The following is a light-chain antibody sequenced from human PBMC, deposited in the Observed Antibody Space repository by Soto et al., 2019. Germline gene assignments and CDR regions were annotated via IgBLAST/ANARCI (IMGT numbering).Light chain of an antibody. V-gene: IGKV3-20*01. CDR2: DAS. CDR1: QSVGTY. CDR3: QHYPNSPLST. J-gene: IGKJ2*01. Sequence: EIVLTQSPGTLSLSPGEGATLSCRASQSVGTYLAWYQQKPGQAPRLLIYDASSRATGIPDRFSGRGSGTVFTLTISRLEPEDFAVYYCQHYPNSPLSTFGQRTKLEIK.